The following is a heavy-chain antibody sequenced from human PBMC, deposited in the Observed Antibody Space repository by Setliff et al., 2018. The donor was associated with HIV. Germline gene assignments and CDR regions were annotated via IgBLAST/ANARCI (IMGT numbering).Heavy chain of an antibody. CDR1: GFTFTYVW. CDR2: IKSKTEGVTT. D-gene: IGHD5-18*01. V-gene: IGHV3-15*01. J-gene: IGHJ4*02. CDR3: TTIKSYGAFDF. Sequence: PGGSLRLSCAASGFTFTYVWMGWVRQAPGKGLEWVGRIKSKTEGVTTDYAAHVKGRFTLSRDDSKNMLYLQMNSLKTEDTALYFCTTIKSYGAFDFWGQGALVTVSS.